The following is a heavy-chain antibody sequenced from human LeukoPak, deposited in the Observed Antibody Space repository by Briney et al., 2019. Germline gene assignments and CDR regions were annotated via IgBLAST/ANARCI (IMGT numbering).Heavy chain of an antibody. V-gene: IGHV3-74*01. CDR1: GFTFSSYW. CDR2: INSDGSST. CDR3: AKGGRSSGWFDAFDI. J-gene: IGHJ3*02. Sequence: GRSLRLSCAASGFTFSSYWMHWVRQAPGKGLVWVSRINSDGSSTSYADSVKGRFTISRDNAKNTLYLQMNSLRAEDTAVYYCAKGGRSSGWFDAFDIWGQGTMVTVPS. D-gene: IGHD6-19*01.